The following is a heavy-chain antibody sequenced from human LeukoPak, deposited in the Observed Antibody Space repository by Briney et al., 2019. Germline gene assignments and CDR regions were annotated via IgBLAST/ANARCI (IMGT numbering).Heavy chain of an antibody. D-gene: IGHD4-17*01. J-gene: IGHJ4*02. CDR2: IKQDGSVR. V-gene: IGHV3-7*01. CDR3: ASHGDYVFDH. CDR1: GFTFGSFW. Sequence: QPGGSLRLSCAASGFTFGSFWLSWVRQAPGMGLEWVASIKQDGSVRYYVDSVKGRFTISRDNAKSALYLQMNSLRAEDTAVYYCASHGDYVFDHWGQGSLVTVSS.